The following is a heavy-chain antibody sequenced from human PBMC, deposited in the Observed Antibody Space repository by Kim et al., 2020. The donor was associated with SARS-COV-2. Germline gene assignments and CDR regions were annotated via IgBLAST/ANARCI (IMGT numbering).Heavy chain of an antibody. CDR1: GGSFSGYY. D-gene: IGHD6-13*01. J-gene: IGHJ6*02. Sequence: SETLSLTCAVYGGSFSGYYWSWIRQPPGKGLEWIGEINHSGSTNYNPSLKSRVTISVDTSKNQFSLKLNSVTAADPAVYYCAKGSGAAAGKKDYYYYYGMDVWGQGTTVTVSS. CDR3: AKGSGAAAGKKDYYYYYGMDV. CDR2: INHSGST. V-gene: IGHV4-34*01.